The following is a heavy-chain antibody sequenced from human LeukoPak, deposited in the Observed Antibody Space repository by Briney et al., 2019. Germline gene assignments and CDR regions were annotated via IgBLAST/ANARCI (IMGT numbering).Heavy chain of an antibody. D-gene: IGHD1-1*01. Sequence: GGSLRLSCAASGFTFSSYWTSWVRQAPGKGLEWVANIKQDGSEKYYVDSVKGRFTISRDNAKNSLYLQMNSLRAEDTAVYYCARDRTAPATYYFDYWGQGTLVTVSS. V-gene: IGHV3-7*01. CDR2: IKQDGSEK. CDR1: GFTFSSYW. J-gene: IGHJ4*02. CDR3: ARDRTAPATYYFDY.